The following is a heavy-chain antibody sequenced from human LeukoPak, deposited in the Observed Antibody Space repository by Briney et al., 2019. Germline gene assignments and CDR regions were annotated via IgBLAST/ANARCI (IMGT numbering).Heavy chain of an antibody. V-gene: IGHV1-8*01. Sequence: ASVKVSCKASGYTFASYDINWVRQATGQGLEWMGWMNPNSGNTGYAQKFQGRVTMTRNTSISTVYMELSSLRSEDTAVYYCARSSLQQLAYYYYYYMDVWGKGTTVTVSS. J-gene: IGHJ6*03. CDR3: ARSSLQQLAYYYYYYMDV. D-gene: IGHD6-13*01. CDR1: GYTFASYD. CDR2: MNPNSGNT.